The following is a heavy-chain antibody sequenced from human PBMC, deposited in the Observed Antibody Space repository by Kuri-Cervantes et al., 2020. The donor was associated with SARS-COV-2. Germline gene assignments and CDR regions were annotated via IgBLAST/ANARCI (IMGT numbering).Heavy chain of an antibody. V-gene: IGHV3-74*01. D-gene: IGHD1/OR15-1a*01. J-gene: IGHJ4*02. CDR2: INPDGSYT. Sequence: ESPKISCADSGFTFSGHWLHWVRQAPGKGLVWVSRINPDGSYTNNADSVKGRFTLSRDNAKDMLFLQINSLRTEDTAVYYCVRDGDHWNIDFWGQGTLVTVSS. CDR1: GFTFSGHW. CDR3: VRDGDHWNIDF.